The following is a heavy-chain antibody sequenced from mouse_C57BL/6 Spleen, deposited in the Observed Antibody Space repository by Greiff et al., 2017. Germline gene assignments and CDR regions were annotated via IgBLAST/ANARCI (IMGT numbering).Heavy chain of an antibody. CDR2: IYPGDGAT. CDR3: AGGSSGYYAMDY. J-gene: IGHJ4*01. CDR1: GYAFSSSW. V-gene: IGHV1-82*01. D-gene: IGHD3-2*02. Sequence: QVQLQQSGPELVKPGASVKISCKASGYAFSSSWMNWVKQRPGKGLEWIGRIYPGDGATNYNGKFKGKATLTADKSSSTAYMQLSSLTSEDSAVYFCAGGSSGYYAMDYWGQGTSVTVSS.